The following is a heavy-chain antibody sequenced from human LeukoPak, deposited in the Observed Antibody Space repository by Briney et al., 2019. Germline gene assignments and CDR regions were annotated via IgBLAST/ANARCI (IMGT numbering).Heavy chain of an antibody. CDR3: ARESYYGSGRTYYYYGMDV. Sequence: SETLSLTCTVSGDSVSNGNYYWSWLRQPPGKALEWIGYIYYTGNTYYNPSLEGRVTISVDTSRNHFSVKLSSVTAADTAVYYCARESYYGSGRTYYYYGMDVWGQGTTVTVSS. D-gene: IGHD3-10*01. J-gene: IGHJ6*02. CDR1: GDSVSNGNYY. V-gene: IGHV4-61*03. CDR2: IYYTGNT.